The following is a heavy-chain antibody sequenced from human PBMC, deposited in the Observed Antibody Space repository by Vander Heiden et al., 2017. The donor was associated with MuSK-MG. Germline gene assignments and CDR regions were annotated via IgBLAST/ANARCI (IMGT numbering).Heavy chain of an antibody. J-gene: IGHJ4*02. V-gene: IGHV1-2*02. Sequence: QVQLVRSGAEVSKPGASVTVSCRSSGYTFTGYYMNWVRQAPGQGLEWMGWINPNSGGTNYAQKFQGRVTMTRDTSISTAYMELSRLRSDDTAVYYCARDPPQTGEGDYWGQGTLVTVSS. D-gene: IGHD7-27*01. CDR1: GYTFTGYY. CDR3: ARDPPQTGEGDY. CDR2: INPNSGGT.